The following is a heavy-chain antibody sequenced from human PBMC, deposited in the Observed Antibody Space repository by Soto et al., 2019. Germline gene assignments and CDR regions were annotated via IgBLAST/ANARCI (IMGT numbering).Heavy chain of an antibody. D-gene: IGHD6-13*01. Sequence: QVQLQESGPGLVKPSQTLSLTCTVSGGSISSGGYYWSWIRQHPGKGLEWIGYIYYSGSTYYNPSIKSRVTITVDTSKNPSSLELSSVPAADTAVYYCARDGSSSPYYYYGMDVWGQGTTVTVSS. CDR2: IYYSGST. CDR1: GGSISSGGYY. V-gene: IGHV4-31*03. J-gene: IGHJ6*02. CDR3: ARDGSSSPYYYYGMDV.